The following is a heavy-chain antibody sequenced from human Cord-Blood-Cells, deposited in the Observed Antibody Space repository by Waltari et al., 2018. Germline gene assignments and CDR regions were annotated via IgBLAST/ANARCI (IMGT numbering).Heavy chain of an antibody. CDR1: GGSISSSSYY. V-gene: IGHV4-39*01. CDR3: ARHFGRNIVVVPAAIDY. D-gene: IGHD2-2*01. J-gene: IGHJ4*02. Sequence: QLQLQESGPGLVKPSETLSLTCTVSGGSISSSSYYWGWIRQPPGKGLEWIGSIYYSGSTYYNPSLKSRVTISVDTSKNQFPLKLSSVTAADTAVYYCARHFGRNIVVVPAAIDYWGQGTLVTVSS. CDR2: IYYSGST.